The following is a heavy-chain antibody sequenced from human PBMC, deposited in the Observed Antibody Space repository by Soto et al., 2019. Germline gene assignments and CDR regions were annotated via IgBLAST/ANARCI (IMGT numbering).Heavy chain of an antibody. D-gene: IGHD3-10*01. CDR3: ARGSTDSYPGSRIFDF. CDR2: ITDTGGDA. J-gene: IGHJ4*02. V-gene: IGHV3-23*01. CDR1: GATFGSRA. Sequence: GGSLRLSCVASGATFGSRAMSWVRQAPGEGLQWVSTITDTGGDAKYADSVRGRFVISRDNSKNTLYLQMTSLTAEDSAMYYCARGSTDSYPGSRIFDFWGRGTLVTVS.